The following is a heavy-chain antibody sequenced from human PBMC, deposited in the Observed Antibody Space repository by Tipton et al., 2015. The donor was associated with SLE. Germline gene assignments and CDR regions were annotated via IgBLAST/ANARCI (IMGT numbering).Heavy chain of an antibody. J-gene: IGHJ4*02. Sequence: TLSLTCTVSGGSISSYYWSWIRQPPGKGLEWIGYIYYSGSTSYNPSLKSRVTISVDTSKNQFSLKLSSVTAADTAVYYCASGLSFDYWGQGTLVTVSS. D-gene: IGHD3/OR15-3a*01. CDR2: IYYSGST. CDR3: ASGLSFDY. V-gene: IGHV4-59*01. CDR1: GGSISSYY.